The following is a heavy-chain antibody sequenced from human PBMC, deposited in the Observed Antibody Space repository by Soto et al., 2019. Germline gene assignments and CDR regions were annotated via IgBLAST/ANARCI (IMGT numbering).Heavy chain of an antibody. V-gene: IGHV4-30-4*01. Sequence: QVQLQESGPGLVKPSQTLSLTCTVSGGSISSGDYYWSWIRQPPGKGLEWIGYIYYSGSTYYNPSLKSRVTISVDTSKNQFALKLSSVTAADTAVYYCARGGYSGYDEYYFDYWGQGTLVTVSS. CDR3: ARGGYSGYDEYYFDY. D-gene: IGHD5-12*01. CDR2: IYYSGST. J-gene: IGHJ4*02. CDR1: GGSISSGDYY.